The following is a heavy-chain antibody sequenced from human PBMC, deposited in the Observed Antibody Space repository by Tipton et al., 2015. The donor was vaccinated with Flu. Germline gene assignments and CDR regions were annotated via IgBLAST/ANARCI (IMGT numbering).Heavy chain of an antibody. CDR3: ARDTSSSPRAFDY. V-gene: IGHV4-59*01. D-gene: IGHD2-2*01. CDR2: VYYTGTT. CDR1: GGSISSYF. Sequence: TLSLTCTVSGGSISSYFWSWIRQAPGKGLEWIGYVYYTGTTSYNPSLKGRVTISRDTSNNEFFLSLSSVTAADTAVYYCARDTSSSPRAFDYWGQGTLVTVSS. J-gene: IGHJ4*02.